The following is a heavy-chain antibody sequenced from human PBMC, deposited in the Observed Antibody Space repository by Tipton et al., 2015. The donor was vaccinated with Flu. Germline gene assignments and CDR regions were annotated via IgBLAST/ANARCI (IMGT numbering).Heavy chain of an antibody. J-gene: IGHJ4*01. D-gene: IGHD4-11*01. V-gene: IGHV3-9*01. CDR3: AKPSTTVTTPFFDY. CDR1: GFTFDDYA. CDR2: ISWNSDDL. Sequence: QLVQSGGGVVQPGRSLRLSCAASGFTFDDYAMHWVRQAPGKGLEWVSRISWNSDDLGYADSVKGRFTISRDNAKNSLYLQMNNLRPEDTALYYCAKPSTTVTTPFFDYWGHGTLVTVSS.